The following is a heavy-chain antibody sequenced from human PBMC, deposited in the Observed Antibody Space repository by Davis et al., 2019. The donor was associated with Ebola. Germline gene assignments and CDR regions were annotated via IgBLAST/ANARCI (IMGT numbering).Heavy chain of an antibody. CDR1: GGTFSSYA. CDR2: IIPIFGTA. V-gene: IGHV1-69*05. Sequence: SVKVSCKASGGTFSSYAISWVRQAPGQGLEWMGGIIPIFGTANYAQKFQGRVTMTRDTSTSTVYMELSSLRSEDTAVYYCARATYYDFWSGYLDYWGQGTLVTVSS. CDR3: ARATYYDFWSGYLDY. J-gene: IGHJ4*02. D-gene: IGHD3-3*01.